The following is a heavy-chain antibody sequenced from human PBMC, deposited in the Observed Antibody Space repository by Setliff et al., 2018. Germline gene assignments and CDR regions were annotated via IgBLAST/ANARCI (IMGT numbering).Heavy chain of an antibody. CDR1: GGTFDSYS. Sequence: RASVKVSCKASGGTFDSYSFTWLRQAPGQGLEWVGGFTPILLTPNYAQKFQGRITITADKSTSTAYMELSGLRSDDTAVYFCARPRSPKISIFGVTPFDYWGQGTLVTVSS. V-gene: IGHV1-69*06. CDR3: ARPRSPKISIFGVTPFDY. CDR2: FTPILLTP. J-gene: IGHJ4*02. D-gene: IGHD3-3*01.